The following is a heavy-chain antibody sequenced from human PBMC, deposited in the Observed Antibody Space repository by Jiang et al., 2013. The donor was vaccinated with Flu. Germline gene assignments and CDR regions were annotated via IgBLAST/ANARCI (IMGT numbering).Heavy chain of an antibody. Sequence: GPGLVKPSETLSLNCTVSGGSISGYYWSWIRQPPGKGLEWIAYIYYSGSTNSNPSLKSRATMSLDTSKNQFSLRLSSVTAADTAVYYCARHRRYCTIGSCYTVFDYWGQGTLVT. CDR2: IYYSGST. CDR1: GGSISGYY. J-gene: IGHJ4*02. CDR3: ARHRRYCTIGSCYTVFDY. V-gene: IGHV4-59*08. D-gene: IGHD2-8*01.